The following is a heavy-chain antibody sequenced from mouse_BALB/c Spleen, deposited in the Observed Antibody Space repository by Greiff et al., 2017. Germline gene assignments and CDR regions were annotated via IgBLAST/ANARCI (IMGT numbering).Heavy chain of an antibody. CDR2: IDPANGNT. CDR3: ARDPLLLRLDY. CDR1: GFNIKDTY. Sequence: EVQLQQSGAELVKPGASVKLSCTASGFNIKDTYMHWVKQRPEQGLEWMGRIDPANGNTKYDPKFQGKATITADTSSNTAYLQLSSLTSEDTAVYYCARDPLLLRLDYWGQGTTLTVSS. V-gene: IGHV14-3*02. D-gene: IGHD1-1*01. J-gene: IGHJ2*01.